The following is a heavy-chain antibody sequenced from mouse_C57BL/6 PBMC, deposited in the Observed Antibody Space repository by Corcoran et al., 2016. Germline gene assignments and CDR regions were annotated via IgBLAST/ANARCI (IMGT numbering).Heavy chain of an antibody. CDR2: IYPRSGNT. D-gene: IGHD2-3*01. J-gene: IGHJ2*01. CDR3: AREGGYSNFDY. Sequence: QVQLQQSGAELARPGASVKLSCKASGYTFTSYGMGWVKQRTGQGLEWIGEIYPRSGNTYYNEKFKGKATLTADKSSSTAYMELRSLTSEDSAVYFGAREGGYSNFDYWGQGTTLTVPS. V-gene: IGHV1-81*01. CDR1: GYTFTSYG.